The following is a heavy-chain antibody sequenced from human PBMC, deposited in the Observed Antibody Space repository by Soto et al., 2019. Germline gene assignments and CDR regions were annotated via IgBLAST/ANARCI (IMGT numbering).Heavy chain of an antibody. CDR1: GFTFSNYG. V-gene: IGHV3-30*03. D-gene: IGHD3-3*01. CDR3: ASAWSGCCYFDS. J-gene: IGHJ4*02. CDR2: ISYDGNNR. Sequence: QVQLVESGGGVVQPGGSLRLSCAASGFTFSNYGMHWVRQAPGKGLEWVAVISYDGNNRYYGDSVKGRFTISRDNSKNTLYLQMSSLRAEDTAVYFCASAWSGCCYFDSWGQGTLVTVSS.